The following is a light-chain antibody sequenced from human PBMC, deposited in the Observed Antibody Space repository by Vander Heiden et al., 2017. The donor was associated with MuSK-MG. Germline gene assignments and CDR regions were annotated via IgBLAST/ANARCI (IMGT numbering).Light chain of an antibody. CDR2: KDS. CDR3: QSEESSGTYVV. V-gene: IGLV3-25*03. CDR1: ALPDQY. Sequence: SYELTQPPSVSVSPGQTARITCSGDALPDQYAYWYQQRPGQAPIWGIYKDSERPSGIPERFSGSSSGTTATLTISGVQAEDEADYYCQSEESSGTYVVFGGGTELTVL. J-gene: IGLJ2*01.